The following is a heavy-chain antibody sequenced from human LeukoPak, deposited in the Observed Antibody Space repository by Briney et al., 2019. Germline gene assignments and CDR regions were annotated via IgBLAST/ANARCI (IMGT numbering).Heavy chain of an antibody. D-gene: IGHD2-2*01. Sequence: ASVKVSCKASGYTFTSYGIIWVRQAPGQGLEWMGWISAYNVNTNYAQKLQGRVTMTTDTSTSTAYMELRSLRSDDTAVYYCARDIVVVPAIQDYYYYYGMDVWGQGTTVTVSS. J-gene: IGHJ6*02. CDR2: ISAYNVNT. V-gene: IGHV1-18*01. CDR1: GYTFTSYG. CDR3: ARDIVVVPAIQDYYYYYGMDV.